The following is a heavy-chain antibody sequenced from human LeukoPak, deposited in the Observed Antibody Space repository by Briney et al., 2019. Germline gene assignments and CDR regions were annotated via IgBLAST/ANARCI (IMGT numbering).Heavy chain of an antibody. CDR1: GFTFSSYW. CDR3: ATDWGFGELFSRFHY. D-gene: IGHD3-10*01. V-gene: IGHV3-7*03. CDR2: IKQDGSEK. Sequence: GGSLRLSCAASGFTFSSYWMSWVRQAPGKGLEWVANIKQDGSEKYYVDSVKGRFTISRDNAKNSLYLQMNSLRAEDTAVYYCATDWGFGELFSRFHYWGQGTLVTVSS. J-gene: IGHJ4*02.